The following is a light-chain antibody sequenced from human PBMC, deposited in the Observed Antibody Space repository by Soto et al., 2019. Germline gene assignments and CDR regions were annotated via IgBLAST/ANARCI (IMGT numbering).Light chain of an antibody. J-gene: IGLJ3*02. CDR1: SSNIGSNT. Sequence: QSVLTQPPSASGTPGQTVTISCSGGSSNIGSNTVEWYQHLPGTAPKLLIYSRNQRPSGVPDRFSGSKSGTSASLAISGLQSEDEGDYYCAAWDDSLSAVVFGGGTKLTVL. V-gene: IGLV1-44*01. CDR3: AAWDDSLSAVV. CDR2: SRN.